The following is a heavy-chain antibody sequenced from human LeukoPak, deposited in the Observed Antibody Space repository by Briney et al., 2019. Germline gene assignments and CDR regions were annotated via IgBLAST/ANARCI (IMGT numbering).Heavy chain of an antibody. CDR2: ISNSGGST. J-gene: IGHJ6*02. CDR3: VRGYSFGPYGMDV. V-gene: IGHV3-64D*09. CDR1: GFPFSGYA. Sequence: GGSLRLSCSASGFPFSGYAMHWVRQAPGKGLEYVSAISNSGGSTYYAGSVKGRFTISRDNSKNTLYLQMSSLRAEDTAVYFCVRGYSFGPYGMDVWGQGTTVTVSS. D-gene: IGHD2-15*01.